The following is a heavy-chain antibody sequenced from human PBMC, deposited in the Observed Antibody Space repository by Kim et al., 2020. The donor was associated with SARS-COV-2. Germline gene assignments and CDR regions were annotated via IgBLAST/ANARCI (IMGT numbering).Heavy chain of an antibody. Sequence: GGSLRLSCSASGFTFSSYAMHWVRQAPGKGLEYVSAISSNGGSTYYADSVKGRFTISRDNSKNTLYLQMSSLRAEDTAVYYCVKGSLDLYCSSTSCYLHYWGQGTLVTVSS. CDR3: VKGSLDLYCSSTSCYLHY. D-gene: IGHD2-2*01. CDR1: GFTFSSYA. V-gene: IGHV3-64D*09. CDR2: ISSNGGST. J-gene: IGHJ4*02.